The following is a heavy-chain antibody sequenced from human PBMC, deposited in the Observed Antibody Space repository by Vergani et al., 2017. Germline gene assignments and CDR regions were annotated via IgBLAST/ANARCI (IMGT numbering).Heavy chain of an antibody. J-gene: IGHJ4*02. CDR3: AGEDKYSSPMV. CDR1: GGSISSYY. Sequence: QVQLQESGPGLVKPSETLSLTCTVSGGSISSYYWSWIRQPPGKGLEWIGYIYYSGSTNYNPSLKSRVTISVDTSKNQFSLKLSSVTAADTAVYYCAGEDKYSSPMVWGQGTLVTVSS. D-gene: IGHD6-6*01. V-gene: IGHV4-59*01. CDR2: IYYSGST.